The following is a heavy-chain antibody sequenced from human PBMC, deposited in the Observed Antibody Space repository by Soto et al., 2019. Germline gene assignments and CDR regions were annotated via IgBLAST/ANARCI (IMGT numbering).Heavy chain of an antibody. CDR2: IYYSGST. CDR3: ARVPYYYDSSGYYRYFDY. D-gene: IGHD3-22*01. V-gene: IGHV4-61*01. Sequence: SETLSLTCPVSGGSVSSGSYYWSWIRQPPGKGLEWIGYIYYSGSTNYNPSLKSRVTISVDTSKNQFSLKLSSVTAADTAVYYCARVPYYYDSSGYYRYFDYWGQGTLVTVSS. CDR1: GGSVSSGSYY. J-gene: IGHJ4*02.